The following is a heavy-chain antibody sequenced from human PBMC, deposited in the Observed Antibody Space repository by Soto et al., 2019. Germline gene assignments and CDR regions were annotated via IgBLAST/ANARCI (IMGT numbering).Heavy chain of an antibody. CDR3: ARGGGENGCWFR. D-gene: IGHD3-10*01. J-gene: IGHJ4*02. Sequence: EVQLVESGGGLVQPGGSLRLSCAASGFTFSGYWMHWVRQSPGKGLVWVSRLNSDGSITSYADSVKGRFTISRDNAKNTLYLQMNSLRAEDTAVYFCARGGGENGCWFRWGPGTLVTVSS. V-gene: IGHV3-74*01. CDR1: GFTFSGYW. CDR2: LNSDGSIT.